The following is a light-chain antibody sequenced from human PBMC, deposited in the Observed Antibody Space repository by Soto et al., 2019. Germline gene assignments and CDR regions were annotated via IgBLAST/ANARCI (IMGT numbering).Light chain of an antibody. V-gene: IGKV3-11*01. Sequence: EIVLTQSPATLSLSPGERATLSCSASQSVSSYLAWYQQKPGQAPRLIIYDASNRATGIPARFSGSGSGTDFSHTIRCLETEDFAVYDYQQISSWPLWPFGQGTKVEIK. CDR2: DAS. J-gene: IGKJ1*01. CDR1: QSVSSY. CDR3: QQISSWPLWP.